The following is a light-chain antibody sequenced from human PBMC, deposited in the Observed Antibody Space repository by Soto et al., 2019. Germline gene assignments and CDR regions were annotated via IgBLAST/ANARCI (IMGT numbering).Light chain of an antibody. J-gene: IGKJ4*02. Sequence: EIVLTQSPGTLSLSLGDRATLSCWASQSVASNYLAWYQQRPGQAPRLLIYGASTRATGVPDRFSGSGSGTDFTLTIRRLEPEDFAVYFCQQYGAFPLTFGGGTKVEIK. CDR1: QSVASNY. CDR2: GAS. V-gene: IGKV3-20*01. CDR3: QQYGAFPLT.